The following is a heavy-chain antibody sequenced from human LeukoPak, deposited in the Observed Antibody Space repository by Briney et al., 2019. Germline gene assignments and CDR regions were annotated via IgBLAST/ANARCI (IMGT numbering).Heavy chain of an antibody. Sequence: SETLSLTCSVYGGFISNYYWSWIRQPPGKGLEWIGYIYYDGNNNYNPSLKRGVTISVETSKKQFSLTLRAVTAADTAVCYFARVSSASETYFYYMDVWGKGTTVTVSS. CDR2: IYYDGNN. CDR1: GGFISNYY. D-gene: IGHD6-19*01. CDR3: ARVSSASETYFYYMDV. V-gene: IGHV4-59*01. J-gene: IGHJ6*03.